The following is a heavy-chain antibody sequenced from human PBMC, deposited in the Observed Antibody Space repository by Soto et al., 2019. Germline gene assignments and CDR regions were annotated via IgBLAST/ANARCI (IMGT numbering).Heavy chain of an antibody. J-gene: IGHJ4*02. V-gene: IGHV1-18*01. CDR3: VRDLDGSGSYYTDY. Sequence: QIQLVQSGAEVKKPGASVKVSCKASGYTFSIYGINWVRQAPGQGLEWMGWTRPNNGNTKYAHNLQGRVTMTTDTSTSTAYMELRSLRPDDTAVYYCVRDLDGSGSYYTDYWGQGTLVTVSS. CDR2: TRPNNGNT. CDR1: GYTFSIYG. D-gene: IGHD3-10*01.